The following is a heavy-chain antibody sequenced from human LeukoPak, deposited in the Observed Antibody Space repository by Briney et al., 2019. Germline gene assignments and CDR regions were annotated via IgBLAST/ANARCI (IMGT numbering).Heavy chain of an antibody. J-gene: IGHJ4*02. CDR1: GFTFSSYG. Sequence: PGRSLRLSCAASGFTFSSYGMHWVRQAPGKGLEWVAVISYDGSNKYYADSVKGRFTIPRDNSKNTLYLQMNSLRAEDTAVYYCARFGQAPWIQLWTHYFDYWGQGTLVTVSS. D-gene: IGHD5-18*01. CDR2: ISYDGSNK. CDR3: ARFGQAPWIQLWTHYFDY. V-gene: IGHV3-30*03.